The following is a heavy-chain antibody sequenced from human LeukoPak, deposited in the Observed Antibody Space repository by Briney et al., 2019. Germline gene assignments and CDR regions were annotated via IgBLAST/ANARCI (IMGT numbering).Heavy chain of an antibody. J-gene: IGHJ4*02. Sequence: SETLSLTCTVSGGSISSYYWSWIRQPPGKGLEWIGYIYYSGSTNYNPSLKSQVTISVDTSKNQFSLKLSSVTAADTAVYYCARALSGSYFDYWGQGTLVTVSS. CDR2: IYYSGST. CDR3: ARALSGSYFDY. V-gene: IGHV4-59*01. D-gene: IGHD1-26*01. CDR1: GGSISSYY.